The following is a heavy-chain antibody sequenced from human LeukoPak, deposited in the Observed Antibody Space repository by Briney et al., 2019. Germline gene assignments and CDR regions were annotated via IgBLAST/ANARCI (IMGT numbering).Heavy chain of an antibody. CDR1: GGSISTYF. D-gene: IGHD3-10*01. V-gene: IGHV4-59*01. CDR2: VYYSGST. CDR3: ARSAPDTSGSYYNPQPFDY. Sequence: PSETLSLTCTVSGGSISTYFWSWIRQPPGKELEWIGYVYYSGSTNYNPSLKSRVTISVDTSKNQFSLKLTSVTAADTAVYYCARSAPDTSGSYYNPQPFDYWGQGTLVTVSS. J-gene: IGHJ4*02.